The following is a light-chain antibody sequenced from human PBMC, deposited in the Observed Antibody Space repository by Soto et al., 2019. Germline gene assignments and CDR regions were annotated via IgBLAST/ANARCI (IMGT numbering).Light chain of an antibody. J-gene: IGKJ5*01. CDR2: DAS. Sequence: DIQMTQSPSTLSASVGDRVTITCRASQSMNSWLAWYQQQPGKAPRLLIYDASNLETGVPSRFSGSGSGTYFSFTISSLQPEDFATYYCQQYSNLITFGQGTRLETK. V-gene: IGKV1-5*01. CDR3: QQYSNLIT. CDR1: QSMNSW.